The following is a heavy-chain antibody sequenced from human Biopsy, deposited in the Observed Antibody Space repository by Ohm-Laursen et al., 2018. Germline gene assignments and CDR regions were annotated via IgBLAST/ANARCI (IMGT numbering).Heavy chain of an antibody. J-gene: IGHJ6*02. CDR1: GHTFATYH. Sequence: SVTVSCQASGHTFATYHIHWVRQAPGQGLEWMGVISPSGATTYFSQKFQGRITMTRDTSTGTVYVDLNSLGSEDPAVYYCARAGVGSDGTDSYYYGMDVWGPGTTVTVSS. CDR2: ISPSGATT. D-gene: IGHD5-24*01. CDR3: ARAGVGSDGTDSYYYGMDV. V-gene: IGHV1-46*01.